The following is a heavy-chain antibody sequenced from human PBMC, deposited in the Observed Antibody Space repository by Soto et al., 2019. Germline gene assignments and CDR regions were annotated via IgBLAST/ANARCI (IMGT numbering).Heavy chain of an antibody. CDR1: EFTFDKYY. V-gene: IGHV3-7*01. J-gene: IGHJ6*02. CDR2: IKPDGSEQ. CDR3: ERGNRNYYYGFDV. Sequence: PGGSLRLSCAAAEFTFDKYYMTWVRQAPGKGPEWVANIKPDGSEQYYVDSVKGRFTISRDNANNSLYLQMNSLRAEDTAVYFCERGNRNYYYGFDVWGQGTTVTVSS. D-gene: IGHD4-4*01.